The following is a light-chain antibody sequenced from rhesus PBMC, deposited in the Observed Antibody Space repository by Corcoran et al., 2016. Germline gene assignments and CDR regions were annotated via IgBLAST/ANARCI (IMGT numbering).Light chain of an antibody. J-gene: IGKJ3*01. V-gene: IGKV1-74*01. CDR2: AAS. CDR3: QHSYGTPFT. Sequence: DIQMTQSPSSLSASVGDRVTITCRASENVNNYLHWYQQKPGKAPKLLHYAASTLQSGVPSRFSGSGSGTDYTFTISSLQPEDVATYYCQHSYGTPFTFGPGTKLDIK. CDR1: ENVNNY.